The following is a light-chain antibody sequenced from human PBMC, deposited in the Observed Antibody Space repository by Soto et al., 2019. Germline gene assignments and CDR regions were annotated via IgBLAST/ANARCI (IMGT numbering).Light chain of an antibody. CDR2: DAS. J-gene: IGKJ2*01. CDR1: QSVSSSY. CDR3: QQYGGSPRYT. Sequence: EVVLTQSPDTLSLSPGEGATLSCRASQSVSSSYLAWYQQKPGQAPRLLIYDASSRATGIPDRFSGSGFGTDFTLTISRLEPEDVAVYYCQQYGGSPRYTFGQGTKLEIK. V-gene: IGKV3-20*01.